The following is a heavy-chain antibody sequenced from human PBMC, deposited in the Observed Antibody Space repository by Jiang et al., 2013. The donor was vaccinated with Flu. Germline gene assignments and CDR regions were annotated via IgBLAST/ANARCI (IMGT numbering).Heavy chain of an antibody. Sequence: GPGLVKPSETLSLTCTVSGGNMGGNYWSWIRQPAGKALEWIGRIHSSGSTAYNPSLRSRVTLSVDTSNNRFSLTFKSVTAADTAVYYCVRGGTFHPLWGRGTMVAVSS. V-gene: IGHV4-4*07. D-gene: IGHD1-1*01. CDR1: GGNMGGNY. CDR3: VRGGTFHPL. J-gene: IGHJ3*01. CDR2: IHSSGST.